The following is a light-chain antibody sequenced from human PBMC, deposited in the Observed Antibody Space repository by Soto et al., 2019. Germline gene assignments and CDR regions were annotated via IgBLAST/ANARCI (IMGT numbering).Light chain of an antibody. V-gene: IGKV3-11*01. CDR3: QQRSNWPPIT. Sequence: ELVMTQSPATLSVSRVERVTLSWSASQSVYRNLAWFQQKPGQAPRLLIYDASNRATGIPARFSGSGSGTDFTLTISSLEPEDFAVYYCQQRSNWPPITFGQGTRLEIK. CDR2: DAS. J-gene: IGKJ5*01. CDR1: QSVYRN.